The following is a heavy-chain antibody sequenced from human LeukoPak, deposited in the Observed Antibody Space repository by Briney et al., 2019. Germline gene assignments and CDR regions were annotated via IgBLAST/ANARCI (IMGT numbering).Heavy chain of an antibody. D-gene: IGHD3-22*01. Sequence: GGSLRLSCAASGFTFSSYWMSWVRQAPGKGLEWVANIKQDGSEKYFVDSVKGRFTISRDNAKNSLYLQMNSLRAEDTAVYYCARGRYYYDSSGNGWGQGTLVTVSS. CDR3: ARGRYYYDSSGNG. CDR2: IKQDGSEK. J-gene: IGHJ4*02. V-gene: IGHV3-7*01. CDR1: GFTFSSYW.